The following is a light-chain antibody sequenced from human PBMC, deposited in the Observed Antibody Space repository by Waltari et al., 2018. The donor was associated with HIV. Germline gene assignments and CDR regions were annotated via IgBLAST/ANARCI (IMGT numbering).Light chain of an antibody. CDR2: FAS. CDR1: QVIHSY. J-gene: IGKJ1*01. V-gene: IGKV1-39*01. CDR3: QQSYAVPPT. Sequence: DIQMTQSPSSLSASVGDRVSITCRSSQVIHSYLTWYQQRPGRPPTFLICFASKLQTGVPSRFSASYSETQFTLTIQNMQPEDFATYYCQQSYAVPPTFGPGT.